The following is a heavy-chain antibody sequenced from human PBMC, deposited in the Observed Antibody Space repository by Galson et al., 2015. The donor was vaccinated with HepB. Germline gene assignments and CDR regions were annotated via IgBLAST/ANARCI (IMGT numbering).Heavy chain of an antibody. V-gene: IGHV3-23*01. CDR1: GFKFTYYA. J-gene: IGHJ4*02. CDR3: AKVFPEKTDGWYRQALYYFDS. CDR2: ISSSGGSL. D-gene: IGHD6-19*01. Sequence: SLRLSCAASGFKFTYYAMSWVRQAPGKGPEWVSTISSSGGSLDYADSVKGRFIISRDNSQNTLFLQMNSLRADDTAIYFCAKVFPEKTDGWYRQALYYFDSWGQGTRVTVSS.